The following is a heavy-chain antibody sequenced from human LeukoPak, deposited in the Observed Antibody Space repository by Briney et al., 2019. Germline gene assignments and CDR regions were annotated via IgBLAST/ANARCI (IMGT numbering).Heavy chain of an antibody. V-gene: IGHV3-30*18. CDR1: GFTFSSYG. CDR2: ISYDGSNK. Sequence: GGSLRLSCAASGFTFSSYGMHWVRQAPGKGLEGVAVISYDGSNKYYADSVKGRFTISRDNSKNTLYLQMNSLRAEDTAVYYCAKGSGMATTTYYCYCMDVWGQATTVTVSS. CDR3: AKGSGMATTTYYCYCMDV. J-gene: IGHJ6*02. D-gene: IGHD5-24*01.